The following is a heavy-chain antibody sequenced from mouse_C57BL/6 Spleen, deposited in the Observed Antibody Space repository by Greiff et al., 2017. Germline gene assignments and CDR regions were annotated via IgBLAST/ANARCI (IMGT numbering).Heavy chain of an antibody. CDR1: GFTFPDYY. CDR2: IRNKANVYTT. D-gene: IGHD1-1*01. V-gene: IGHV7-3*01. CDR3: ARYPSLNLLLGAMDY. J-gene: IGHJ4*01. Sequence: DVQLVESGGGLVQPGGSLSLSCAASGFTFPDYYMSWVRQPPGKALEWLGFIRNKANVYTTEYSASVKGRFTISRDNSQSILYLQMNALRAEDSATYYCARYPSLNLLLGAMDYWGQGTSVTVSS.